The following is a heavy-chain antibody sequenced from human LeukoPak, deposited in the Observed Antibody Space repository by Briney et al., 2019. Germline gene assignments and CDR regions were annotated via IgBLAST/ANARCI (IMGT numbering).Heavy chain of an antibody. CDR2: ISSSSSTI. V-gene: IGHV3-48*01. CDR1: GFIFSSYS. Sequence: PGGSLRLSCAASGFIFSSYSMNWVRQAPGKGLEWVSYISSSSSTIYYADSVKGRFTISRDNSKNTLYLQMNSLRAEDTAVYYCAKDGGQYYDILTEFDHWGQGTLVTVSS. J-gene: IGHJ4*02. CDR3: AKDGGQYYDILTEFDH. D-gene: IGHD3-9*01.